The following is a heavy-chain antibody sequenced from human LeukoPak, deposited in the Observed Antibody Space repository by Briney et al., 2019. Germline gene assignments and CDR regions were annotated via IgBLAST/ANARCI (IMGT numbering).Heavy chain of an antibody. CDR3: AREPRGYSYGLLLYYYYGMDV. CDR2: IIPILGIA. J-gene: IGHJ6*02. D-gene: IGHD5-18*01. Sequence: EASVKVSCKASGGTFSSYAISWVRQAPGQGLEWMGRIIPILGIANYAQKFQGRVTITADKSASTAYMELSSLRSEDTAVYYCAREPRGYSYGLLLYYYYGMDVWGQGTTVTVSS. V-gene: IGHV1-69*04. CDR1: GGTFSSYA.